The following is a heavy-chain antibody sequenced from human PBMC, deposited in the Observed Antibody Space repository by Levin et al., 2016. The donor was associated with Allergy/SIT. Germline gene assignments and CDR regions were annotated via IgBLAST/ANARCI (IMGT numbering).Heavy chain of an antibody. CDR3: ARVPNYYDSSSQVHYYGMDV. Sequence: VRQMPGKGLEWMGRIDPSDSYTNYSPSFQGHVTISADKSISTAYLQWSSLKASDTAMYYCARVPNYYDSSSQVHYYGMDVWGQGTTVTVSS. V-gene: IGHV5-10-1*01. CDR2: IDPSDSYT. J-gene: IGHJ6*02. D-gene: IGHD3-22*01.